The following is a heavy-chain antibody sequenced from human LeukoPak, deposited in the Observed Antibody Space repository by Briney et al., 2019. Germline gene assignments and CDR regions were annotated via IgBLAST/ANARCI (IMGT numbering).Heavy chain of an antibody. D-gene: IGHD3-22*01. Sequence: ASVKVSCKASGYTFTGYYMHWVRQAPGQGLEWMGWINPNSGGTNYAQKFQGRVTMTRDTSISTTYMELSRLRSDDTAVYYCAREDYYDGSGYLPAGYWGQGTLVTVSS. V-gene: IGHV1-2*02. CDR2: INPNSGGT. CDR1: GYTFTGYY. CDR3: AREDYYDGSGYLPAGY. J-gene: IGHJ4*02.